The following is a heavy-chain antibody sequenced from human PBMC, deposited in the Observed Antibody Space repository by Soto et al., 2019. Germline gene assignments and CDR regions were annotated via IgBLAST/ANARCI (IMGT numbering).Heavy chain of an antibody. CDR2: IYYSGST. CDR1: CGSISSGDYY. D-gene: IGHD6-6*01. J-gene: IGHJ5*02. CDR3: ARERPDGARLDP. V-gene: IGHV4-30-4*01. Sequence: QVQLQESGPGLVKPSQTLSLTCTVSCGSISSGDYYWSWIRQPPGKGLEWIGYIYYSGSTFYNPSLKSRLTISVDTSKNQFSLKLSSVTAADTAVYYCARERPDGARLDPWGQGTLVTVSS.